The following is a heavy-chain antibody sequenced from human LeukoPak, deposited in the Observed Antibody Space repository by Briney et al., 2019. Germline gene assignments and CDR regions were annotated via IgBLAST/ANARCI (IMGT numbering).Heavy chain of an antibody. Sequence: GRSLRLSCAASGFTFSSYAMHWVRQAPGKGLEWVSYISSSGSIIYYADSVKGRFTISRDNAKNSLYLQMNSLRAEDTAVYYCARGTYWGQGTLVTVSS. CDR1: GFTFSSYA. J-gene: IGHJ4*02. CDR3: ARGTY. V-gene: IGHV3-48*03. CDR2: ISSSGSII.